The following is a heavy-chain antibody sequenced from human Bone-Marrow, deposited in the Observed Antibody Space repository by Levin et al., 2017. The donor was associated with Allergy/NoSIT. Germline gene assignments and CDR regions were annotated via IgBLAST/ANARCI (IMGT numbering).Heavy chain of an antibody. CDR3: ARDIVVIPATVDYYYYYMDV. Sequence: SQTLSLTCAVSGYSISNGYYWGWIRQPPGKGLEWIGSFFHSGTTFYSPSLRSRVTMSVDTSKNQFSLKLTSVTAADTAVYYCARDIVVIPATVDYYYYYMDVWGKGTTVTVSS. CDR1: GYSISNGYY. CDR2: FFHSGTT. V-gene: IGHV4-38-2*02. J-gene: IGHJ6*03. D-gene: IGHD2-2*01.